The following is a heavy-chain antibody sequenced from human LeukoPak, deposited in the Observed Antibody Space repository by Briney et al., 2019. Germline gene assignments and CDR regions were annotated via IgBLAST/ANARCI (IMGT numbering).Heavy chain of an antibody. D-gene: IGHD3-3*01. Sequence: SGGSLRLSCAASGFTFNSYAVSWVRQAPGKVLEWVSGISGSGDRTHYADSVKGRFTISRDISKNTLYLQMNSLRAEDSAVCLCAKEGSIAVFWSGYDYWGQGTLVTVSS. J-gene: IGHJ4*02. CDR3: AKEGSIAVFWSGYDY. CDR1: GFTFNSYA. CDR2: ISGSGDRT. V-gene: IGHV3-23*01.